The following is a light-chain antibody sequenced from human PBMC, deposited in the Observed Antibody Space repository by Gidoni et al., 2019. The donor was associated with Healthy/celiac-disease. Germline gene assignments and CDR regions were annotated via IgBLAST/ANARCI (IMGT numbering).Light chain of an antibody. V-gene: IGKV3-20*01. CDR1: QSVSSSY. CDR3: QQYGSSRT. Sequence: EIVLTQSPGTMSWSPGERATLSCRASQSVSSSYLAWYQQKPGQAPRLLIYGASSRATGIPDRFSGSGSGTDFTLTISRLEPEDFAVYYCQQYGSSRTFGQGTKLEIK. CDR2: GAS. J-gene: IGKJ1*01.